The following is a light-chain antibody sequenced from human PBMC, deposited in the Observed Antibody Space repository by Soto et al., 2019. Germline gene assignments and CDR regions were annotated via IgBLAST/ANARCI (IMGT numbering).Light chain of an antibody. V-gene: IGLV2-14*01. Sequence: ALTQPASVSGSPGQSITISCTGTSSDVGGYNYVSWYQQHPGKAPKLMIYDVSNRPSGVSNRFSGSKSGNTASLTISGLQAEDEADYYCSSYTSSSTPYYVFGTGTKVTVL. CDR2: DVS. J-gene: IGLJ1*01. CDR1: SSDVGGYNY. CDR3: SSYTSSSTPYYV.